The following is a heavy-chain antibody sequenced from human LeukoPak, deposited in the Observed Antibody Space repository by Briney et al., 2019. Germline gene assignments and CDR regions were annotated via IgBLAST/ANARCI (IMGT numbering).Heavy chain of an antibody. J-gene: IGHJ4*01. CDR3: ARDSYYDSSGTRY. Sequence: GGSLRLSCAASGFTFRSYTMSWVRQAPGKGLEWVSVIYSGGSTYYADSVKGRFTISRDNSKNTLYLQMNSLRAEDTAVYYCARDSYYDSSGTRYWGQGTLVTVSS. CDR2: IYSGGST. V-gene: IGHV3-66*01. CDR1: GFTFRSYT. D-gene: IGHD3-22*01.